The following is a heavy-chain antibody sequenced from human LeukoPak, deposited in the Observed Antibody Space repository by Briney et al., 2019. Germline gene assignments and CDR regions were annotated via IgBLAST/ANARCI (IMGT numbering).Heavy chain of an antibody. CDR1: GFTFSSYA. CDR3: ATRLRQQASN. D-gene: IGHD5-12*01. Sequence: GGSLRLSCAASGFTFSSYAMSWVRQAPGKGLEWVSAISESGGNTFYAASVKGRFTISRDNSKNTLYLQMNSLRDEDTAVYYCATRLRQQASNWGQGNLVTVSS. CDR2: ISESGGNT. V-gene: IGHV3-23*01. J-gene: IGHJ1*01.